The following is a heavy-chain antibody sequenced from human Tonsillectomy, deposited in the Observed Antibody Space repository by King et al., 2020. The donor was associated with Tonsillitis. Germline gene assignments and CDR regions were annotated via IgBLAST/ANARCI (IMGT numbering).Heavy chain of an antibody. Sequence: QLVQSGAEVKKPGASVKVSCKASGYTFTGYYMYWVRQAPGQGLEWMGWINPNSGGTNYAQKFQGRVTMTRDTSISTAYMELSSLRSDDTAVYYCARDKTITKINWFDPWGQGTLVTVSS. CDR3: ARDKTITKINWFDP. J-gene: IGHJ5*02. D-gene: IGHD3-10*01. V-gene: IGHV1-2*02. CDR2: INPNSGGT. CDR1: GYTFTGYY.